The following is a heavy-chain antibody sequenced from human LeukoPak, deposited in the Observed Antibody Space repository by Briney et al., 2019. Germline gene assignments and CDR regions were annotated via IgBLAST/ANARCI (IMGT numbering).Heavy chain of an antibody. V-gene: IGHV4-30-2*01. J-gene: IGHJ4*02. Sequence: SQTLSLTCAVSGGSISSGGYSWSWIRQPPGKGLEWIGYIYHSGSTFYNPSLKSRVTISVDRSKNQFSLKLSSVTAADTAVYYCARGGGTAMAPWYYFDYWGQGTLVTVSS. CDR3: ARGGGTAMAPWYYFDY. D-gene: IGHD5-18*01. CDR1: GGSISSGGYS. CDR2: IYHSGST.